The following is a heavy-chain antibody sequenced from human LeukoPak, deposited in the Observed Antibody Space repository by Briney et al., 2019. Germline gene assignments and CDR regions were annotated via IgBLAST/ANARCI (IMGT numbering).Heavy chain of an antibody. CDR3: ARATTYDILTGFSDY. CDR2: ISSSSSYI. V-gene: IGHV3-21*01. D-gene: IGHD3-9*01. J-gene: IGHJ4*02. CDR1: GFTFSHYS. Sequence: GGSLRLSCAASGFTFSHYSMNWVRQAPGKGLEWVSSISSSSSYIYYADSVKGRFTISGDNAKKSLYLQMNSLRAEDTAVYYCARATTYDILTGFSDYWGQGTLVTVSS.